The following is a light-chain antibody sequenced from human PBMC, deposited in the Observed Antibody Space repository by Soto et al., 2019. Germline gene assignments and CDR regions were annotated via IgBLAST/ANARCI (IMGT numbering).Light chain of an antibody. V-gene: IGKV1-6*01. CDR2: AAS. J-gene: IGKJ1*01. CDR1: QGIRNY. Sequence: AIQMTQSPSSLSASVGDRVTITCRASQGIRNYLGWYQQKPGKAPKLLIYAASTLQSGVPSRFSGSGSDTDFTLSINNLQPEAFATYYCLQDYHYPRTFGQGTKVDIK. CDR3: LQDYHYPRT.